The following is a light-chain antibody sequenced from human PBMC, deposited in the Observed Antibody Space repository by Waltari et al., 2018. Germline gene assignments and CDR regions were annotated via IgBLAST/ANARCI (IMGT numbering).Light chain of an antibody. CDR2: KAS. Sequence: DIQMTQSPSTLSASVGDRVTITCRASQSISSWLAWYQQKPGKAPKLLLYKASSLESGVPSRFSGSGSGTEFTLTISSLQPDDFATYYCKQYNSYSRGTFGPGTKVDIK. CDR3: KQYNSYSRGT. V-gene: IGKV1-5*03. CDR1: QSISSW. J-gene: IGKJ3*01.